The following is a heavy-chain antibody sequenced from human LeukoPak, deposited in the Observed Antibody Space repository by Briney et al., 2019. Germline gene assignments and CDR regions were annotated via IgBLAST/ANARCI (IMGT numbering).Heavy chain of an antibody. CDR1: AFTFDDYA. CDR2: ITWNSDNI. CDR3: AKGGGGRLIQYYYMDG. Sequence: GGSLRLSCAASAFTFDDYAMHWVRHAPGKGLEWVSGITWNSDNIEYAETVKGRFSISRDNAKSSLYLQMSSLRAEDMALYYCAKGGGGRLIQYYYMDGWGKGTTVTVSS. J-gene: IGHJ6*03. D-gene: IGHD3-16*01. V-gene: IGHV3-9*03.